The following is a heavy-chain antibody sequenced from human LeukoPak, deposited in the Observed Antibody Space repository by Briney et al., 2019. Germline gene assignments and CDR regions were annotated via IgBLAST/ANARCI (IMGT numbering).Heavy chain of an antibody. CDR3: AKGVGSTGSYFDY. CDR1: GFTFSSYG. Sequence: GGSLRLPCAASGFTFSSYGIHWVRQAPGKGLEWVAVISYDGSTIYYADSVKGRFTISRDNSKDTLYLQMNSLRADDTAVYYCAKGVGSTGSYFDYWGQGTLVTVSS. D-gene: IGHD1-26*01. CDR2: ISYDGSTI. V-gene: IGHV3-30*18. J-gene: IGHJ4*02.